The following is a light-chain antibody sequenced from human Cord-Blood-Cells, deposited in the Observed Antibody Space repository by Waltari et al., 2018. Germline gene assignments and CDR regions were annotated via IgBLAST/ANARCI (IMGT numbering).Light chain of an antibody. CDR3: QQYGSSPYT. V-gene: IGKV3-20*01. CDR1: QSVSSSY. Sequence: EIVLTQPPGTLSLSPGERATLSCRASQSVSSSYFAWYQQKPGQAPRLLIYGASSRATGIPDRFSGSGSGTDFTLTISILEPEDFAVYYCQQYGSSPYTFGQGTKLEIK. J-gene: IGKJ2*01. CDR2: GAS.